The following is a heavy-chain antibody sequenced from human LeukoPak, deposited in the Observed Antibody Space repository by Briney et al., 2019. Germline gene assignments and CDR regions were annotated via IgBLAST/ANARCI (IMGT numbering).Heavy chain of an antibody. CDR2: INSDGSGR. J-gene: IGHJ4*02. CDR1: GFTFRRSW. CDR3: AKYDSGSPFDY. V-gene: IGHV3-74*01. D-gene: IGHD3-10*01. Sequence: PGGSLRLSCAASGFTFRRSWMHWVRQAPGQGLVCVSRINSDGSGRSYADSVKGRFTISRDNAKNTLYLQMNSLRAEDTAVYYCAKYDSGSPFDYWGQGTLVTVSS.